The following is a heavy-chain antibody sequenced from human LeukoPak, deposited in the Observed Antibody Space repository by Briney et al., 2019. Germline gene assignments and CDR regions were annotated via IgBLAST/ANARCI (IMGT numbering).Heavy chain of an antibody. V-gene: IGHV3-53*01. CDR3: ARGYSSGWYSNH. CDR2: LYSGGTT. CDR1: GITPTNAW. D-gene: IGHD6-19*01. Sequence: TLRPSRAASGITPTNAWISWVRQAPGNGLEWVSILYSGGTTYYADSVKGRFTISRDNSKNTLYLQMNSLRAEGTAVYYCARGYSSGWYSNHWGQGTLVTVSS. J-gene: IGHJ5*02.